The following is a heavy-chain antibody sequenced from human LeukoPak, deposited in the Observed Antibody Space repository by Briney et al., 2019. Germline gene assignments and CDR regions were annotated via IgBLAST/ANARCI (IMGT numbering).Heavy chain of an antibody. J-gene: IGHJ4*02. CDR1: GFTFSNAW. Sequence: GSLRLSCAASGFTFSNAWMSWVRQAPGKGLEWVGRIKSKTDGGTTDYAAPVKGRFTISRDNSKNTLYLQMNSLRAEDTAVYYCARGSKYYYGSGITYYFDYWGQGTLVTVSS. V-gene: IGHV3-15*01. D-gene: IGHD3-10*01. CDR3: ARGSKYYYGSGITYYFDY. CDR2: IKSKTDGGTT.